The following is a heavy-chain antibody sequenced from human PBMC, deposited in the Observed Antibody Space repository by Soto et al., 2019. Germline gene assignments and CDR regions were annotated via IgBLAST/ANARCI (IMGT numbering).Heavy chain of an antibody. V-gene: IGHV4-4*02. J-gene: IGHJ4*02. D-gene: IGHD6-13*01. CDR3: ARVHRSSSDY. Sequence: QVQLQESGPGLVKPSGTLSLTCAVSGGSITSSNWWSWVRQPPGKGLEWIGEIYHSGSTKYNPSLKGRVTISIEKSKNQFSLKLSSVTAADTALFYCARVHRSSSDYWGQGTLVTVSS. CDR1: GGSITSSNW. CDR2: IYHSGST.